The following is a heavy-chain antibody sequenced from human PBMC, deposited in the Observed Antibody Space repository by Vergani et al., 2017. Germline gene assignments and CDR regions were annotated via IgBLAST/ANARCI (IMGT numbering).Heavy chain of an antibody. V-gene: IGHV4-4*02. J-gene: IGHJ5*02. CDR3: ARVQVSGTELNWFDP. D-gene: IGHD1-1*01. CDR1: GGSISSSNW. Sequence: QVQLQESGPGLVKPSGTLSLTCAVSGGSISSSNWWSWVRQPPGKGLEWIGEIYHSGSTKYNPSLKSRVTISVYQSKNQFSRKLISVTAADTALYYCARVQVSGTELNWFDPWGQGTLVTVSS. CDR2: IYHSGST.